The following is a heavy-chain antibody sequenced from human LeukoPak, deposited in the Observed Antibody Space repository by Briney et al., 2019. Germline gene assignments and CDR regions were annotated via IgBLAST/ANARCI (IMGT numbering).Heavy chain of an antibody. CDR2: IKQDGSEK. CDR3: AKAPGYSSSWRHFDY. J-gene: IGHJ4*02. D-gene: IGHD6-13*01. Sequence: GGSLRLSCAASGFTFDDYGMSGVRQAPGKGLEWVANIKQDGSEKYYVDSVKGRFTISRDNSKNTLYLQMNSLRAGDTAVYYCAKAPGYSSSWRHFDYWGQGTLVTVSS. V-gene: IGHV3-7*01. CDR1: GFTFDDYG.